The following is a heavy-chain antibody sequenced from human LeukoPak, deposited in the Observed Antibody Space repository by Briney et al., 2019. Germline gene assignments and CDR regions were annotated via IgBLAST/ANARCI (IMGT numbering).Heavy chain of an antibody. CDR2: INHSGST. Sequence: PSETLSLTCIVSGGSISVYYWSWIRQPPGKGLEWIGEINHSGSTNYNPSLKSRVTISVDTSKKQFFLRLSSVTAADTAVYYCAKGHRYSSGWYWSHWFDPWGQGTLVTVSS. CDR3: AKGHRYSSGWYWSHWFDP. J-gene: IGHJ5*02. D-gene: IGHD6-19*01. V-gene: IGHV4-34*01. CDR1: GGSISVYY.